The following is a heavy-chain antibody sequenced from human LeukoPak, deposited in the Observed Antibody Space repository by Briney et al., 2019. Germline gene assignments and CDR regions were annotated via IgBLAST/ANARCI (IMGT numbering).Heavy chain of an antibody. D-gene: IGHD3-10*01. CDR1: GGTFSSYA. CDR2: IIPIFGTA. CDR3: ARSTSGAYYYYYGMDV. J-gene: IGHJ6*04. Sequence: ASVKVSCKASGGTFSSYAISWVRQAPGQGLEWMGGIIPIFGTANYAQKFQGRVTITADESTSTAYMELSSLRSEDTAVYYCARSTSGAYYYYYGMDVWGKGTTVTVSS. V-gene: IGHV1-69*13.